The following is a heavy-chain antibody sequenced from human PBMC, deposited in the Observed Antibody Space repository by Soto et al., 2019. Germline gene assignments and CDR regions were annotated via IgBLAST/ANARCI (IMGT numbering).Heavy chain of an antibody. Sequence: QVQLVESGGGVVQPGRSLRLSCAASGFTFSSYAMHWVRQAPGNGLEWVAVIWYDGSNKNYADSVKGRFTISRDNSENTLYLQMNSPRTEDTAVYYCAKARHGSGTYSYFDYWGQGILVTVSS. D-gene: IGHD3-10*01. CDR3: AKARHGSGTYSYFDY. CDR1: GFTFSSYA. J-gene: IGHJ4*02. CDR2: IWYDGSNK. V-gene: IGHV3-30*18.